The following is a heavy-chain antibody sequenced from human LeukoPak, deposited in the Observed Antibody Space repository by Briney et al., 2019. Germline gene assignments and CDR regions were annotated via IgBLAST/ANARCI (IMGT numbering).Heavy chain of an antibody. V-gene: IGHV4-4*07. CDR3: ARLLGRIAAADTDF. Sequence: SETLSLTCTVSGASISSYFWHWIRHPAGKGLEWIGRVSSSGTTNYNPSLKSRVTISVDTSKNQFSLKLSSVTAADTAVYYCARLLGRIAAADTDFWGQGTLVTVSS. CDR2: VSSSGTT. D-gene: IGHD6-13*01. J-gene: IGHJ4*02. CDR1: GASISSYF.